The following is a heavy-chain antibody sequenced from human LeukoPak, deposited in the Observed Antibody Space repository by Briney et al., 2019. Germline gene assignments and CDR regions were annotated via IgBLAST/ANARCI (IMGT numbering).Heavy chain of an antibody. CDR3: ARDEYSSSPGGL. J-gene: IGHJ4*02. CDR1: GGTFSSYA. Sequence: SVKVSCKASGGTFSSYAISWVRQAPGQGLEWMGGIIPIFGTANYAQKFQGRVTITTDKSTSTAYMELSSLRSEDTAVYYCARDEYSSSPGGLWGQGTLVTVSS. CDR2: IIPIFGTA. V-gene: IGHV1-69*05. D-gene: IGHD6-6*01.